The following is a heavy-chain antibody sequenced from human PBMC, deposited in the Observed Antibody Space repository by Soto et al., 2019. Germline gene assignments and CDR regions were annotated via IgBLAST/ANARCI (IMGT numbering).Heavy chain of an antibody. D-gene: IGHD1-1*01. J-gene: IGHJ6*02. CDR1: GYPFTSFA. Sequence: XSVKVSCAASGYPFTSFARHWVRQAPGQRLEWMGWINAGNGNTKYSQKFQGRVTITRDTSASTAYMEVSSLRSEDTAVYYCARDRTGTTGVYYYGMDVWGQGTTVTVSS. CDR2: INAGNGNT. V-gene: IGHV1-3*01. CDR3: ARDRTGTTGVYYYGMDV.